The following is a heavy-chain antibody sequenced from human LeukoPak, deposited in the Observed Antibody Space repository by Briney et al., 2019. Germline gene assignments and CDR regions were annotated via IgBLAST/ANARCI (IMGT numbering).Heavy chain of an antibody. Sequence: ASETLSLTCTVSGVSISSYYWSWIRQPAGKGLEWIGRIYTSGSTNYNPSLKSRVTMSVDTSKNQFSLKLSSVTAADTAVYYCNLRSENSLLDNWGQGTLVTVSS. J-gene: IGHJ4*02. CDR2: IYTSGST. D-gene: IGHD6-6*01. CDR1: GVSISSYY. CDR3: NLRSENSLLDN. V-gene: IGHV4-4*07.